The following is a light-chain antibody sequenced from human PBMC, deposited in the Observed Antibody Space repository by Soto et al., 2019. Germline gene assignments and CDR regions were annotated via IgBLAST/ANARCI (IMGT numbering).Light chain of an antibody. Sequence: EIVMTQSPATLSVSPGERATLPCRASQSVSSNLAWYQQKPGQAPRLLIYGASTRATGIPARFSGSGSGTDFSLTFSTLQSEDSAVYSCQQYNNWPWTFGQGTKVEIK. V-gene: IGKV3-15*01. CDR2: GAS. CDR1: QSVSSN. CDR3: QQYNNWPWT. J-gene: IGKJ1*01.